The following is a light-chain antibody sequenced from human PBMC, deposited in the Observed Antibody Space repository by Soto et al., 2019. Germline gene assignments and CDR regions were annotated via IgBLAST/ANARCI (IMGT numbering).Light chain of an antibody. CDR1: QSVLYSSNNKNY. Sequence: DIVMTQSPDSLAVSLGERATINCKSSQSVLYSSNNKNYLAWYYQKPGQPPRLLISWASTRESGVPDRFSGSGSGTDFTLTISSLQAEDVAVYYCQQYYSTPLTFGGGTKVEIK. CDR2: WAS. V-gene: IGKV4-1*01. CDR3: QQYYSTPLT. J-gene: IGKJ4*01.